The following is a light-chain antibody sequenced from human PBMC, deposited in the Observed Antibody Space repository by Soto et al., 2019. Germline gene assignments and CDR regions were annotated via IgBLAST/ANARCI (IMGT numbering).Light chain of an antibody. CDR3: QKLNNYPRT. CDR2: AAS. J-gene: IGKJ1*01. Sequence: DIQLTQSPSFLSASVGDRVTITCRASQGISSSLAWYQQKPGTAPKFLIYAASTLQSGVPSRFSGSGSGTEFTLTISSLQPEDFATYYCQKLNNYPRTFGQGTKVEIK. V-gene: IGKV1-9*01. CDR1: QGISSS.